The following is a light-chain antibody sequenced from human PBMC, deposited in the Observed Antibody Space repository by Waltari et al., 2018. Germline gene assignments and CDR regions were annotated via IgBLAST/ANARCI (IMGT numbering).Light chain of an antibody. CDR1: QSVTRY. CDR2: DTS. J-gene: IGKJ4*01. V-gene: IGKV3-11*01. CDR3: QQRANWPLT. Sequence: DIVLTQSPGTLSLSPGDRATLPCRASQSVTRYLAWYQQKPGLAPRLLIYDTSNRATGIPARFIGSGSGTDFSLTITSLESEDFAVYYCQQRANWPLTFGGGTKVEIK.